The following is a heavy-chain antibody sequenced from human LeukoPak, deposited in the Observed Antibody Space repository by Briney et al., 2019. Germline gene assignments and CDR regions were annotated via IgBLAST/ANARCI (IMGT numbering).Heavy chain of an antibody. Sequence: SETLSLTCAVYGGSFSGYYWSWIRQPPGKGLEWIGEINHSGSTNYNPSLKSRVTISVGTSKNQFSLKLSSVTAADTAVYYCARGSPSYSSGWYKYYFDYWGQGTLVTVSS. CDR1: GGSFSGYY. D-gene: IGHD6-19*01. CDR2: INHSGST. V-gene: IGHV4-34*01. CDR3: ARGSPSYSSGWYKYYFDY. J-gene: IGHJ4*02.